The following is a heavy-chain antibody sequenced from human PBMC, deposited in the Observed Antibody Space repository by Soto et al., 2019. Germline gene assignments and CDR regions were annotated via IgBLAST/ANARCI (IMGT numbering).Heavy chain of an antibody. CDR3: ARRGSGSYYDY. J-gene: IGHJ4*02. D-gene: IGHD1-26*01. Sequence: EVQLLESGGGLVQPGGSLRLSCAASGFTFSSYAMRWVRQAPGKGLEWVAAISGSGGSTYYADSVKGRFTISRDNSKNTLYLQMNSLRAEDTAVYYCARRGSGSYYDYWGQGTLVIVSS. V-gene: IGHV3-23*01. CDR1: GFTFSSYA. CDR2: ISGSGGST.